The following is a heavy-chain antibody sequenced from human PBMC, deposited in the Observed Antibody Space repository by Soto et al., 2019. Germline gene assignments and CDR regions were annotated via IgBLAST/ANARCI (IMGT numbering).Heavy chain of an antibody. Sequence: ASVKVSCKASGYTFTSYGISWVRQAPGQGLEWMGWISAYNGNTNYAQKLQGRVTMTTDTSTSTAYMELRSLRSDDTAVYYCARDRREMATILYYYYYYGMDVWGQGTTVTVSS. CDR1: GYTFTSYG. D-gene: IGHD5-12*01. CDR3: ARDRREMATILYYYYYYGMDV. J-gene: IGHJ6*02. CDR2: ISAYNGNT. V-gene: IGHV1-18*01.